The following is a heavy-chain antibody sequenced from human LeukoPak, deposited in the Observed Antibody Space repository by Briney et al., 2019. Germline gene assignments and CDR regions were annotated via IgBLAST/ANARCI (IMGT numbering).Heavy chain of an antibody. CDR2: ISSSSSTI. J-gene: IGHJ4*02. D-gene: IGHD3-3*01. CDR3: ARVKNSYDHYFDY. V-gene: IGHV3-48*04. Sequence: GGSLRLSCAASGFTFSSYSMNWVRQAPGKGLEWVSYISSSSSTIYYADSVKGRFTISRDNAKNSLYLQMNSLRAEDTAVYYCARVKNSYDHYFDYWGQGTLVTVSS. CDR1: GFTFSSYS.